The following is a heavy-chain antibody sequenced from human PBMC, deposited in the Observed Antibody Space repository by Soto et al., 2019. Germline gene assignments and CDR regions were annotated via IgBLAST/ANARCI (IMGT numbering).Heavy chain of an antibody. CDR2: INPSGGST. CDR3: ARVGSIAAAGT. Sequence: ASVKVSCKASGYTFTSYYMHWVRQAPGQGLEWMGIINPSGGSTSYTQKFQGRVTMTRDTSTSTVYMELSSLRSEDTAVYYCARVGSIAAAGTWGQGTLVTVSS. J-gene: IGHJ4*02. V-gene: IGHV1-46*01. CDR1: GYTFTSYY. D-gene: IGHD6-13*01.